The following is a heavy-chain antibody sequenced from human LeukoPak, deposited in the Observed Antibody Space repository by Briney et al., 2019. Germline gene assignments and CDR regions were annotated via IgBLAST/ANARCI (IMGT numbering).Heavy chain of an antibody. CDR3: AKDEAWGRYKD. CDR1: GFSFSSYA. CDR2: MSSSDDGR. Sequence: GGSLRLSCATSGFSFSSYAMSWVRQAPGKGLEWVSAMSSSDDGRYYAASVRGRFTISRDTSRSTLYLQMNSLRAEDAAVYYCAKDEAWGRYKDWGQGTLVTVSS. D-gene: IGHD3-16*01. V-gene: IGHV3-23*01. J-gene: IGHJ1*01.